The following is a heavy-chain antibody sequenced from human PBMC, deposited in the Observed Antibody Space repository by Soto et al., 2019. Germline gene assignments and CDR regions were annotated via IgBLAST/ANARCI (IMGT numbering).Heavy chain of an antibody. V-gene: IGHV1-46*03. Sequence: QVQLVQSGAEVKKPGASVKVSCKASGYTFTSYYMHWVRQAPGQGLEWMGIINPSGGSTSYAQKFQGRITETRDTSTSIVYMELSSLRSEDTAVYYCARVYCSCGSCYSIHYWGQGPLVTVSS. J-gene: IGHJ4*02. CDR3: ARVYCSCGSCYSIHY. D-gene: IGHD2-15*01. CDR2: INPSGGST. CDR1: GYTFTSYY.